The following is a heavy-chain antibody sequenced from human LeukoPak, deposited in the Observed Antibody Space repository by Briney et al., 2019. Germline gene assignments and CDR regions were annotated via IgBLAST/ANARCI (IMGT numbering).Heavy chain of an antibody. V-gene: IGHV3-74*01. D-gene: IGHD4/OR15-4a*01. Sequence: GGSLRLSCAASGFTFSTYRMHWVLQAPGKGLMWVSRVKTDGSYTNYADSVKGRFTISRDNAKNTLYLQMNSLRAEDTAVYYCARGYGGFIDYWGQGTLVTVSS. CDR1: GFTFSTYR. CDR2: VKTDGSYT. J-gene: IGHJ4*02. CDR3: ARGYGGFIDY.